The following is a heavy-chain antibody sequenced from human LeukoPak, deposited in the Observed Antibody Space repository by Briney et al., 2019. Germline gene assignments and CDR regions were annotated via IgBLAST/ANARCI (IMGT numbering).Heavy chain of an antibody. CDR2: INPNSGGT. CDR3: ARDAGDCTKVDY. CDR1: GYTFTGYY. D-gene: IGHD7-27*01. V-gene: IGHV1-2*06. J-gene: IGHJ4*02. Sequence: ASVKVPCKASGYTFTGYYMHWARQAPGQGLEWMGRINPNSGGTNYAQKFQGRVTMTRDTSISTAYMELSRLRSDDTAVYYCARDAGDCTKVDYWRQGTLVTVSS.